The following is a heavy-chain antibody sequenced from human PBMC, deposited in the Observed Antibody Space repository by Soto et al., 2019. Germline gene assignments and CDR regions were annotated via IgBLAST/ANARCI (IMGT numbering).Heavy chain of an antibody. V-gene: IGHV3-30*18. CDR3: AKGLSYTAMGYFDY. CDR1: GFTFSSYG. Sequence: PGGSLRLCCAASGFTFSSYGMHWVRQAPGKGLEWVAVISYDGSNKYYADSVKGRFTISRDNSKNTLYLQMNSLRAEDTAVYYCAKGLSYTAMGYFDYWGQGTLVTVSS. J-gene: IGHJ4*02. CDR2: ISYDGSNK. D-gene: IGHD5-18*01.